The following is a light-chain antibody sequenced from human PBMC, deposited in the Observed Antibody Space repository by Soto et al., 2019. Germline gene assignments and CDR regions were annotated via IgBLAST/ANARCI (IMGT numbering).Light chain of an antibody. V-gene: IGKV3-20*01. Sequence: EIVLTQSPGTLSLSPGERATLSCRASQSVKSTHLAWYQQKPGQAPRLLIYGVSSRATGIPDRFSGSGSGTDFTLTISRLEPEDFAVYFCQHYGDSSWTFGQGTKVDIK. J-gene: IGKJ1*01. CDR2: GVS. CDR1: QSVKSTH. CDR3: QHYGDSSWT.